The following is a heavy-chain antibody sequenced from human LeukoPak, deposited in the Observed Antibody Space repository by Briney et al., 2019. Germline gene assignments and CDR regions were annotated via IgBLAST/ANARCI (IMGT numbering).Heavy chain of an antibody. D-gene: IGHD3-10*02. CDR1: GFTFSSYE. CDR2: ISSSGSTI. Sequence: GGSLRLSFSASGFTFSSYEMKWVRQAPGKGLELVSYISSSGSTIYYADSVKGRFTISRDNAKNSLYLQMNSLRAEDTAVYYCAELGITMIGGVWGKGTTVTISS. V-gene: IGHV3-48*03. J-gene: IGHJ6*04. CDR3: AELGITMIGGV.